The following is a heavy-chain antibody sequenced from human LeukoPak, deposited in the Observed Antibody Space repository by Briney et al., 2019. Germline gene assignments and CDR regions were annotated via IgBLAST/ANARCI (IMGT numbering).Heavy chain of an antibody. Sequence: GKSLRLSCAASGFTVSSNYMSWVRQAPGKGLEWVSVIHDGGSTYYADSVKGRFTISRDNSKNTLYLQMNSLRAGYTAVYYCARTHPTGYFDYWGQGTLVTVSS. V-gene: IGHV3-53*01. CDR2: IHDGGST. CDR1: GFTVSSNY. D-gene: IGHD1-14*01. J-gene: IGHJ4*02. CDR3: ARTHPTGYFDY.